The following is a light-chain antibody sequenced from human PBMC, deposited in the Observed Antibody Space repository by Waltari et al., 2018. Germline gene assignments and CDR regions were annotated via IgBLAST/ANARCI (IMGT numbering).Light chain of an antibody. J-gene: IGLJ1*01. V-gene: IGLV1-47*01. CDR2: RKD. Sequence: QSVLTQAPSASGTPGQRVTISCSGSSSSTGSNLVCWYQQLPGTAPKLLIYRKDQRPSGVPDRISGSKAGTSASLTISGLQPDDDGDYYCSAWDDGLGGPVFGTGTRVTVL. CDR1: SSSTGSNL. CDR3: SAWDDGLGGPV.